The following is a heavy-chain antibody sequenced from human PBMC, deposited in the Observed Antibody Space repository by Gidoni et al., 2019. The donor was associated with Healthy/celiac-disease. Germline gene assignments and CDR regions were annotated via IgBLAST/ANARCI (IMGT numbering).Heavy chain of an antibody. V-gene: IGHV4-30-4*01. CDR2: IYYSGST. J-gene: IGHJ6*02. D-gene: IGHD2-15*01. CDR1: GGSISSGDYY. CDR3: ANRCGGSCYSSLYYYGMDV. Sequence: QVQLQESGPGLVKPSQTLSLTCTVSGGSISSGDYYWSWIRQPPGKGLEWIGYIYYSGSTYYNPSLKSRVTISVDTSKNQFSLKLSSVTAADTAVYYCANRCGGSCYSSLYYYGMDVWGQGTTVTVSS.